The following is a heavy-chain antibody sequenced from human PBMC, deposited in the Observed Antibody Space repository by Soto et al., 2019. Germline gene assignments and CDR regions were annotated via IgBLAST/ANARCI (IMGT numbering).Heavy chain of an antibody. CDR2: ISYDGSNK. D-gene: IGHD1-26*01. CDR3: ARDGEPLDY. Sequence: ESGGGVVQPGRSLRLSCAASGFTFSSYAMHWVRQAPGKGLEWVAVISYDGSNKYYADSVKGRFTISRDNSKNTLYLQMNSLRAEDTAVYYCARDGEPLDYWGQGTLVTVSS. V-gene: IGHV3-30-3*01. J-gene: IGHJ4*02. CDR1: GFTFSSYA.